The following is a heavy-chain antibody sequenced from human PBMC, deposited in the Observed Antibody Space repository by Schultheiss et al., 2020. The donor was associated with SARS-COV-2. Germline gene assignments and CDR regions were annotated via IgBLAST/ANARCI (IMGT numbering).Heavy chain of an antibody. D-gene: IGHD1-26*01. CDR1: GFSVTTYG. Sequence: GGSLRLSCAASGFSVTTYGMSWVRQAPGKGLEWVSVIYSDGSTYYADSVRGRFTVSRDHSKNTLYLQMNSLRADDTAVYYCASGQAGTYPYFEYWGQGTLVTVSS. CDR2: IYSDGST. CDR3: ASGQAGTYPYFEY. J-gene: IGHJ4*02. V-gene: IGHV3-53*01.